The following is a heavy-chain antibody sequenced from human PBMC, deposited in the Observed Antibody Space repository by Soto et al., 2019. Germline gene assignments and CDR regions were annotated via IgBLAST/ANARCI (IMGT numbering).Heavy chain of an antibody. J-gene: IGHJ4*02. CDR1: GFAFSSYG. D-gene: IGHD3-3*01. V-gene: IGHV3-30*03. Sequence: PGGSLRLSCAASGFAFSSYGMHWVRQATGKGLEWVAVISYDGSNKYYADSVKGRFTISRDNSKNTLYLQMNSLRAEDTAVYYCAGLATIFGVVIITDFDYWGQGTLVTVSS. CDR3: AGLATIFGVVIITDFDY. CDR2: ISYDGSNK.